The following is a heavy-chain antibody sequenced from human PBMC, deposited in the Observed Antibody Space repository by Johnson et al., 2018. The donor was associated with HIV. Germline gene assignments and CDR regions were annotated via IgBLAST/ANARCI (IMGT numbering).Heavy chain of an antibody. J-gene: IGHJ3*02. V-gene: IGHV3-30*04. CDR3: ARDWEDHGAFDI. CDR1: GFTFSSYA. CDR2: ISYDGSSK. D-gene: IGHD1-26*01. Sequence: VQLVESGGGVVQPGRSLRLSCAASGFTFSSYALHWVRQAPGKGLEWVAVISYDGSSKYYADSVKGPFTISRDNSKNTLYLQMNNMRAVDTAVYYCARDWEDHGAFDIWGQGTKVTVSS.